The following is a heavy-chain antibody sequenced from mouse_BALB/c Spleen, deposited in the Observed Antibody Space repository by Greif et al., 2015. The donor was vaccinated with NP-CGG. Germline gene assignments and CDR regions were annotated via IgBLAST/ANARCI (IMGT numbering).Heavy chain of an antibody. V-gene: IGHV1-77*01. CDR1: GYTFTDYY. Sequence: VKLMESGAELARPGASVKLSCKASGYTFTDYYINWVKQRTGQGLEWIGEIYPGSGNTYYNEKFKGKATLTADKSSSTAYMQLSSLTSEDSAVYFCARLGGKCFDYWGQGTTLTVSS. CDR3: ARLGGKCFDY. CDR2: IYPGSGNT. D-gene: IGHD1-1*02. J-gene: IGHJ2*01.